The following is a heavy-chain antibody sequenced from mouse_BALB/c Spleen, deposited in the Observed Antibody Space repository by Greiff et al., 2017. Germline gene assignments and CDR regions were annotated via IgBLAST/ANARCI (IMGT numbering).Heavy chain of an antibody. CDR2: INPSNGGT. V-gene: IGHV1S81*02. CDR3: TRFYYDYDGGFAY. J-gene: IGHJ3*01. CDR1: GYTFTSYY. Sequence: VKLMESGAELVKPGASVKLSCKASGYTFTSYYMYWVKQRPGQGLEWIGEINPSNGGTNFNEKFKSKATLTVDKSSSTAYMQLSSLTSEDSAVYYCTRFYYDYDGGFAYWGQGTLVTVSA. D-gene: IGHD2-4*01.